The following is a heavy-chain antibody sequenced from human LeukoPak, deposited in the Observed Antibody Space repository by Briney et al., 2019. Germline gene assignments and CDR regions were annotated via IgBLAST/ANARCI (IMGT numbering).Heavy chain of an antibody. CDR3: ARRAPLSGESLDN. V-gene: IGHV5-51*01. J-gene: IGHJ4*02. CDR2: IYPGDSDT. CDR1: GYSFTSYW. Sequence: GGSLKISCKGSGYSFTSYWIGWVRQMPGKGLEWMGIIYPGDSDTRYSPSFQGQVTFSADKSISTAYLQWSSLKASDTAMYYCARRAPLSGESLDNWGQGTLVTVSS. D-gene: IGHD4-17*01.